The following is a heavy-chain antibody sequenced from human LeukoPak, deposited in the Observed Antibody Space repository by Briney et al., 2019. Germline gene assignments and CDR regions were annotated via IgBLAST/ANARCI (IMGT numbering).Heavy chain of an antibody. CDR1: GFTFSSYA. CDR3: AKGPGIQLWFDY. D-gene: IGHD5-18*01. J-gene: IGHJ4*02. CDR2: ISGSGGST. V-gene: IGHV3-23*01. Sequence: GGSLRLSCAASGFTFSSYAMSWVRQAPGKGLEWVPAISGSGGSTYYADSVKGRFTISRDNSKNTLYLQMNGLRAEDTAVYYCAKGPGIQLWFDYWGQGTLVTVSS.